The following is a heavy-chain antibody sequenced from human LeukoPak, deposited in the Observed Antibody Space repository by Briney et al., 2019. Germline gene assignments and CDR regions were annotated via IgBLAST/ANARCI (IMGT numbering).Heavy chain of an antibody. CDR2: IYYSGST. CDR3: ARTDTAGNYFDY. D-gene: IGHD5-18*01. Sequence: PSETLSLTCTVSGGSISSYYWSWIRQPPGKGLEWIGYIYYSGSTNYNPSLKSRVTISADTSKNQFSLKLSSVTAADTAVYYCARTDTAGNYFDYWGQGTLVTVSS. J-gene: IGHJ4*02. V-gene: IGHV4-59*01. CDR1: GGSISSYY.